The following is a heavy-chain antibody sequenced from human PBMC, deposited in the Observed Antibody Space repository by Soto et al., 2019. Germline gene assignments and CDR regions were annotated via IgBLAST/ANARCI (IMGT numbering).Heavy chain of an antibody. CDR3: ARGAYNWNDEAIDY. V-gene: IGHV4-61*01. J-gene: IGHJ4*02. CDR1: GGSVSSGSYY. D-gene: IGHD1-20*01. CDR2: IYYSGST. Sequence: QVQLQESGPGLVKPSETLSLTCTVSGGSVSSGSYYWSWIRQPPGKGLEWIGYIYYSGSTNYSPSLKSRVTISLDTSKNQFSLKLSSVTAADTAVYYCARGAYNWNDEAIDYWGQGTLVTVSS.